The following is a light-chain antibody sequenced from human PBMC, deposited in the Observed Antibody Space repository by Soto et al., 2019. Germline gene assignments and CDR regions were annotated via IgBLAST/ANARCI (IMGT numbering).Light chain of an antibody. J-gene: IGLJ3*02. CDR3: SSYAGSSTWV. CDR2: ANN. CDR1: SSNIGAGYD. V-gene: IGLV1-40*01. Sequence: QSVLTQPPSVSGAPGQSVAISCTGSSSNIGAGYDVHWYQHLPGRAPKLLIYANNNRPSGVPDRFSGSKSGTSASLAITGLQSEDEADYYCSSYAGSSTWVFGGGTKLTVL.